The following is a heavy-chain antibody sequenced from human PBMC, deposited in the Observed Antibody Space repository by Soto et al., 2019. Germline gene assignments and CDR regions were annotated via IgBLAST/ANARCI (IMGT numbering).Heavy chain of an antibody. D-gene: IGHD7-27*01. J-gene: IGHJ4*02. CDR3: PRTPPHWGEFDY. V-gene: IGHV1-8*01. CDR2: MNPNTGNT. Sequence: QVQLVQSGAEVKKPGASVKVSCKASGFTFTNYDFHWVRQATGQGLEWMGWMNPNTGNTGYAQKFQGRVTMTRSTSISTAYMELRSLRSEDTAVYYCPRTPPHWGEFDYWGQGTLVTVSS. CDR1: GFTFTNYD.